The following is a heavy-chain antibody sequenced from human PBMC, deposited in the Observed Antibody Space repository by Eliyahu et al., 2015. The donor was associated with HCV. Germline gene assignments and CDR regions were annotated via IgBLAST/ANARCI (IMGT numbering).Heavy chain of an antibody. CDR3: ASGGGGIAVAGTGGWFDP. D-gene: IGHD6-19*01. V-gene: IGHV4-59*01. J-gene: IGHJ5*02. CDR1: GGSITTYS. Sequence: QVQLQESGPGLVKPSETLSLTCXVSGGSITTYSWSWIRQPPGKGLEWIGYSHYSGSTHYTPSLKSRVTISVDTSKNQFSLNLXSVTAADTAVYYCASGGGGIAVAGTGGWFDPWGQGTLVTVSS. CDR2: SHYSGST.